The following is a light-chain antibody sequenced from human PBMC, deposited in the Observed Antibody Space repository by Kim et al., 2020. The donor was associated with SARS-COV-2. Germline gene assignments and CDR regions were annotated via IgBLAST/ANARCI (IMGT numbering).Light chain of an antibody. Sequence: GHRVTISFFGSGSNIARNVVNWYQQFPGTAPKLLIYATNQRSSGVPDRFSGSRSGTSASLDISGLQSDDEADYYCGTWDDSLNEWVFGGGTQLTVL. J-gene: IGLJ3*02. CDR2: ATN. V-gene: IGLV1-44*01. CDR1: GSNIARNV. CDR3: GTWDDSLNEWV.